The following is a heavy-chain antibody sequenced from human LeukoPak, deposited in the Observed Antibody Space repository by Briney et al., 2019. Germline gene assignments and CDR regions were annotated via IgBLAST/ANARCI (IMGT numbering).Heavy chain of an antibody. CDR1: GFTFSSYA. J-gene: IGHJ6*02. CDR2: ISSNGGST. Sequence: GGSLRLSCAASGFTFSSYAMHWVRQAPGKGLEYVSAISSNGGSTYYANSVKGRFTISRDNSKNTLYLQMGSLRAEDMAVYYCARGKANYYDSSGYPYYYYYGMDVWGQGTTVTVSS. D-gene: IGHD3-22*01. CDR3: ARGKANYYDSSGYPYYYYYGMDV. V-gene: IGHV3-64*01.